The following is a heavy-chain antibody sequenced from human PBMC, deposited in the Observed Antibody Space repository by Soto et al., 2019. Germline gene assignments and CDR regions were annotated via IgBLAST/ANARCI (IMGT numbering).Heavy chain of an antibody. J-gene: IGHJ3*02. V-gene: IGHV1-69*02. CDR1: GGTFSSYT. CDR2: IIPILGIA. D-gene: IGHD5-18*01. Sequence: ASVKVSCKASGGTFSSYTISWVRQAPGQGLEWMGRIIPILGIANYAQKFQGRVTITADKSTSTAYMELSSLRSEDTAVYYCASLWGYSYGEREGAFDIWGQGTMVTVSS. CDR3: ASLWGYSYGEREGAFDI.